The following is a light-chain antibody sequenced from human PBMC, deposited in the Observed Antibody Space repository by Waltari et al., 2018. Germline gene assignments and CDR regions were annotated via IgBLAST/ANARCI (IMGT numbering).Light chain of an antibody. CDR2: EVT. J-gene: IGLJ3*02. V-gene: IGLV2-8*01. CDR1: SSDFGNYNF. CDR3: SSFAGRWV. Sequence: QSALTQPPSASGSPGQSVTISCTGTSSDFGNYNFVSWYQQHPGKAPKVIIYEVTKRSSGVPARFSGSKSGNTASLTGSGLQAEDEADYYCSSFAGRWVFGGGTKLTVL.